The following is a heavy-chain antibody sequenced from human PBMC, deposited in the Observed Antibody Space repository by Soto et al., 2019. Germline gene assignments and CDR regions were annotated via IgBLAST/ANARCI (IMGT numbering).Heavy chain of an antibody. CDR3: AGVYFMSY. J-gene: IGHJ4*02. CDR2: IKEDGSEK. V-gene: IGHV3-7*04. Sequence: EVQLVESGGGLVQPGGSLRLSCAASGLTFSSHWMNWVRQAPGKGLEWVANIKEDGSEKYYVDSVKGRFTISRDNAKNSLYLEMNSLRVEDTAIYYCAGVYFMSYWGRGPLVTVSS. D-gene: IGHD3-9*01. CDR1: GLTFSSHW.